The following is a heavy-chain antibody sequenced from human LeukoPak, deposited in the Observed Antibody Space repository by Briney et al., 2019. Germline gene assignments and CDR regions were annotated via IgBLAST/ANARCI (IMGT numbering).Heavy chain of an antibody. Sequence: PGRSLRLSCAASGFTFSGSAMHWVRQASGKGLEWVGRIRSKASNYATAYDASVKGRFTISRDDSKNTAYLQMNSLKTEDTAVYYCTVNYCSGGSCYMLWGQGTLVTVSS. CDR1: GFTFSGSA. D-gene: IGHD2-15*01. J-gene: IGHJ4*02. V-gene: IGHV3-73*01. CDR3: TVNYCSGGSCYML. CDR2: IRSKASNYAT.